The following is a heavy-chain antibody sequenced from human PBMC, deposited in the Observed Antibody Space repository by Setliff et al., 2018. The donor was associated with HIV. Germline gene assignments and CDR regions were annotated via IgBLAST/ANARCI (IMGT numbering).Heavy chain of an antibody. V-gene: IGHV4-39*07. D-gene: IGHD6-13*01. CDR2: IFYSGHT. J-gene: IGHJ4*02. CDR1: GGSISSSSYY. CDR3: ARGIAAAGR. Sequence: ASETLSLTCTVSGGSISSSSYYWGWIRQPTGKGLEWIGNIFYSGHTFYNPSLKSRVTISVDTSKNQFSLKLTSVTAADTAVYYCARGIAAAGRWGQGTLVTVSS.